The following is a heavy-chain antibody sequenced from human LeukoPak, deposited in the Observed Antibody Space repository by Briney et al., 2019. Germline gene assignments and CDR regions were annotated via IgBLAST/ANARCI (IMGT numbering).Heavy chain of an antibody. D-gene: IGHD7-27*01. CDR3: ARDAGDPIPIDY. J-gene: IGHJ4*02. CDR2: ISAYNGNT. CDR1: GYTFTSYG. V-gene: IGHV1-18*01. Sequence: GASVTVSCKASGYTFTSYGISWVRQAPGQGLEWMGWISAYNGNTNYAQKLQGRVTMTTDTSTSTASMELRSLRSDDTAVYYCARDAGDPIPIDYWGQGKLVTVSS.